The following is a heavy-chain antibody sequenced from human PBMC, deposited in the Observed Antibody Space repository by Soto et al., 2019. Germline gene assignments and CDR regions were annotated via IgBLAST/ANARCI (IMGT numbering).Heavy chain of an antibody. CDR1: GGYISGAAYY. D-gene: IGHD2-2*02. Sequence: QVQLQESGPGLVKPSQTLYLTCPVSGGYISGAAYYWSWIRQHPGKGLEWIGYISHGGSRYYNPSLKSRVIISVDTSKNQFSLSLNSVTAADTDVYYCAREYTYGSNFFDCWGHGALVTVSS. CDR2: ISHGGSR. J-gene: IGHJ4*01. V-gene: IGHV4-31*03. CDR3: AREYTYGSNFFDC.